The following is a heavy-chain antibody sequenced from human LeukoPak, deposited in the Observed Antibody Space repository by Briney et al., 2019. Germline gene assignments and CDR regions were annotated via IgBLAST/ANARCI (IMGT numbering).Heavy chain of an antibody. Sequence: PGGSLRLSCAASGFTFSSYAMHWVRQAPGKGLEWVAVISYDGTNKYYADSVQGRFTISRDNSKNTLYLQMNSLRVEDTAVYYCARGGIAARFAYWGQGTLVTVSS. V-gene: IGHV3-30-3*01. J-gene: IGHJ4*02. D-gene: IGHD6-6*01. CDR1: GFTFSSYA. CDR3: ARGGIAARFAY. CDR2: ISYDGTNK.